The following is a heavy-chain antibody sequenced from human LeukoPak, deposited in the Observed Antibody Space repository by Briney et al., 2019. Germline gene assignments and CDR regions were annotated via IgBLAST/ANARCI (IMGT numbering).Heavy chain of an antibody. V-gene: IGHV4-59*01. CDR1: GGSISSYY. Sequence: SETLSLTCTVSGGSISSYYWSWIRQPPGKGLEWIGYTYYSGSTNYNPSLKSRVTISVDTSKNQFSLKLSSVTAADTAVYYCARDNPDYYGMDVWGQGTTVTVSS. J-gene: IGHJ6*02. CDR3: ARDNPDYYGMDV. CDR2: TYYSGST.